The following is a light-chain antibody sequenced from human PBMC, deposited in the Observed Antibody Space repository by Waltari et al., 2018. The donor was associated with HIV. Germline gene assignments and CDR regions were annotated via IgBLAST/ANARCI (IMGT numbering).Light chain of an antibody. CDR1: SSNIGSNP. Sequence: SVLTQPPSASGTPGQKVTISCPGSSSNIGSNPVFWYQQLPGAAPKLLIYRDTQRPSGVPDRFSGSKSGTSASLAISGLRSEDEAVYSCATWDDSLNGVLFGGGTNLNVL. CDR3: ATWDDSLNGVL. V-gene: IGLV1-47*01. J-gene: IGLJ2*01. CDR2: RDT.